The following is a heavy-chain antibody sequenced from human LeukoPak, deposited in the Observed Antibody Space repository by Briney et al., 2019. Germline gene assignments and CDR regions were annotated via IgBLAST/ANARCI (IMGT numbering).Heavy chain of an antibody. CDR1: GFNFSSNT. CDR2: ISSSSSYI. J-gene: IGHJ6*03. Sequence: PGGSLRLSSAASGFNFSSNTMHWVRQAPGKGLEWVSSISSSSSYIYYADSVKGRFTISRDNAKNSLYLQMNSLRAEDTAVYYCAVEERVMVPPSCMDVWGKGTTVTVSS. V-gene: IGHV3-21*01. CDR3: AVEERVMVPPSCMDV. D-gene: IGHD3-16*01.